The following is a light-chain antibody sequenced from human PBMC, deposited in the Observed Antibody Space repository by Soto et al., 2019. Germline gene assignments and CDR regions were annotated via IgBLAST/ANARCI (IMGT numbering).Light chain of an antibody. CDR2: YHS. J-gene: IGLJ2*01. Sequence: SYELTQPPSVSVAPGKTARITCGGNNIGSKSVHWYQQKPGQAPVLVIYYHSDRPSGIPERFSGSNSGNTATLTISRVEAGDEADYYCQVWDSSSDHHVFGGGTKLTVL. CDR1: NIGSKS. V-gene: IGLV3-21*04. CDR3: QVWDSSSDHHV.